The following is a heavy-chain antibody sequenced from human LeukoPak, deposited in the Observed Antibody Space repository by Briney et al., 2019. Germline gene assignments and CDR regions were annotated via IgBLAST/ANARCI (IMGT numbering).Heavy chain of an antibody. CDR2: INHSGST. V-gene: IGHV4-34*01. CDR1: GGSFSGYY. CDR3: ARVGVAARPLDY. Sequence: SGTLSLTCAVYGGSFSGYYWSWIRQPPGKGLEWIGEINHSGSTNYNPSLKSRVTISVDTSKNQFSLKLSSVTAADTAVYYCARVGVAARPLDYCGQGTLVTVSS. D-gene: IGHD6-6*01. J-gene: IGHJ4*02.